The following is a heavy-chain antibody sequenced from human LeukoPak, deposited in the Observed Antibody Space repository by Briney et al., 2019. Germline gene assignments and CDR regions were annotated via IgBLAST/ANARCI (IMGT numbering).Heavy chain of an antibody. V-gene: IGHV3-33*01. J-gene: IGHJ4*02. D-gene: IGHD3-10*01. CDR2: IWYDGSNK. CDR3: ARDSPARGNDY. Sequence: PGRSLRLSCAASGFTFSSYGMHWVRRAPGKGLEWVAVIWYDGSNKYYADSVKGRFTISRDNSKNTLYLQMNSLRAEDTAVYYCARDSPARGNDYWGQGTLVTVSS. CDR1: GFTFSSYG.